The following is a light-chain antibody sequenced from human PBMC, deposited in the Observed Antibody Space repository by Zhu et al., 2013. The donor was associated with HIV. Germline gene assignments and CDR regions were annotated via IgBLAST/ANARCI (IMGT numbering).Light chain of an antibody. CDR2: GNF. Sequence: QSVLTQPPSVSGAPGQTVTISCTGSSSNIGAGYDVHWYQLFPGTAPKLLIYGNFNRPSGVPDRFSGSKSGTSASLAITGLQAEDEADYYCQSYDSTLSGWVFGGGTKLTVL. CDR3: QSYDSTLSGWV. V-gene: IGLV1-40*01. J-gene: IGLJ3*02. CDR1: SSNIGAGYD.